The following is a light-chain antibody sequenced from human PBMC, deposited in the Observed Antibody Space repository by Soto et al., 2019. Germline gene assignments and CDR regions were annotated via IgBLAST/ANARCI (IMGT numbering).Light chain of an antibody. CDR2: YVS. Sequence: QSALTQPASVSGSPGQSITISCTGTSSDVGGYNYVSWYQQHTGKAPKLMIYYVSNRPSGVSNRFSGSKSGNTASLTISGLQAEDEADYYCISYTRSSTLVFGGGTKVTVL. V-gene: IGLV2-14*01. CDR1: SSDVGGYNY. J-gene: IGLJ2*01. CDR3: ISYTRSSTLV.